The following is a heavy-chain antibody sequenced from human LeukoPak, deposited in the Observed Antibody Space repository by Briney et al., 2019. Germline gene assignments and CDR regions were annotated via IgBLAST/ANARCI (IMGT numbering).Heavy chain of an antibody. V-gene: IGHV4-4*07. D-gene: IGHD1-26*01. CDR1: GDSMTNYY. J-gene: IGHJ5*01. Sequence: PSETLSLTCAVSGDSMTNYYWSWIRQPAGQVLEWIGHIYVMGRTNYNPSFKSRVSMSMDTSTKQFSLNLTSVSAADTAVYFCARDRWELTPAKGWFDSWGQGTLVTVYS. CDR3: ARDRWELTPAKGWFDS. CDR2: IYVMGRT.